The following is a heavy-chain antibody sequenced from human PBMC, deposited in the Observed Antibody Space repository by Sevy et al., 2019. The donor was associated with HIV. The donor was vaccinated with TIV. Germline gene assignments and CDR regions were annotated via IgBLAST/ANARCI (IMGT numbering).Heavy chain of an antibody. CDR3: ARDRRAAVNGEFDS. CDR2: ISYDGSNK. Sequence: GGSLRLSCAASGFTFSSYDMHWVRQAPGKGLEWVAVISYDGSNKYYADSVKGRFTISRDNSKNTLYLQMNSLRAEDTAVYYCARDRRAAVNGEFDSWGQGTLVTVSS. J-gene: IGHJ4*02. CDR1: GFTFSSYD. D-gene: IGHD4-4*01. V-gene: IGHV3-30*04.